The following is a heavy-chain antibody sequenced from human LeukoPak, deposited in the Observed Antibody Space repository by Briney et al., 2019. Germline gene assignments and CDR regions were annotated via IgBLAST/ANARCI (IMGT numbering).Heavy chain of an antibody. CDR1: GFTLRSYA. D-gene: IGHD3-10*01. V-gene: IGHV3-23*01. Sequence: GGSLRLSCAASGFTLRSYAMSWVRQAPGKGLEWVSAISSGGDSTYYANSVKGRFTISRDNSKNTLSLQMNSLRAEDTAVYYCAKPIRGYYGTDYWGQGTLVTVSS. CDR3: AKPIRGYYGTDY. J-gene: IGHJ4*02. CDR2: ISSGGDST.